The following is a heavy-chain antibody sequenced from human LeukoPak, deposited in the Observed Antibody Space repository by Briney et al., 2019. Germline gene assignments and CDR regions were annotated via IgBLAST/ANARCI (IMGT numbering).Heavy chain of an antibody. D-gene: IGHD6-19*01. CDR2: ISYDESNK. CDR3: AKMRGEFSTGWYHDAFDI. V-gene: IGHV3-30*18. CDR1: GFTFSSYG. J-gene: IGHJ3*02. Sequence: PGGSLRLSCASSGFTFSSYGMHWVRQAPAKGLEWVAIISYDESNKYHADSVKGRFTNSRDNSKNTLYLQMNSLRAEDTAMYYCAKMRGEFSTGWYHDAFDIWGQGTMVTVSS.